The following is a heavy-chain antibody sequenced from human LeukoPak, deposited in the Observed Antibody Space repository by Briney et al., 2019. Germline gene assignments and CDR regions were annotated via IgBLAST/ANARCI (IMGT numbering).Heavy chain of an antibody. CDR1: GGSISSSYYY. D-gene: IGHD7-27*01. Sequence: SGTLSLTCNVTGGSISSSYYYWGWIRQPPGEGLEWIGSIYYSGSTYYNPSLKSRVTISIDTSKNHFSLELNSVTAADTAVYYCASQRKAGEPYYFDYWGQGTLVTVSS. J-gene: IGHJ4*02. CDR3: ASQRKAGEPYYFDY. V-gene: IGHV4-39*02. CDR2: IYYSGST.